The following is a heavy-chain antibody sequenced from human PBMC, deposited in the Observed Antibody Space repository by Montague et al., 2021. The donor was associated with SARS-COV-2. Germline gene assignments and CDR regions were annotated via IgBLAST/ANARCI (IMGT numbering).Heavy chain of an antibody. CDR1: GGSISSGGYY. CDR2: IYYSGST. Sequence: TLSLTCTVSGGSISSGGYYWSWIRQHPGEGLEWIGYIYYSGSTYYNPSLKSRVTISVDTSKNQFSLKLSSVTAADTAVYYCARVCWGFLEGLLYFDYWGQGTLVTVSS. D-gene: IGHD3-3*01. CDR3: ARVCWGFLEGLLYFDY. J-gene: IGHJ4*02. V-gene: IGHV4-31*03.